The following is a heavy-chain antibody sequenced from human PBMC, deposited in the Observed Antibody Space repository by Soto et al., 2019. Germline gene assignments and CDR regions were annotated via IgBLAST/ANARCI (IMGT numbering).Heavy chain of an antibody. CDR1: GGSISSGDYY. Sequence: SETLSLTCSVSGGSISSGDYYWNWIRQPPGKGLEWIGHIYYSGSTYYNSSLKSRVTISVDTSKNQFSLKLSSVTAADTAVYYCARLWGYYHDYWVQGTLVTVSS. CDR3: ARLWGYYHDY. J-gene: IGHJ4*02. D-gene: IGHD3-22*01. V-gene: IGHV4-30-4*01. CDR2: IYYSGST.